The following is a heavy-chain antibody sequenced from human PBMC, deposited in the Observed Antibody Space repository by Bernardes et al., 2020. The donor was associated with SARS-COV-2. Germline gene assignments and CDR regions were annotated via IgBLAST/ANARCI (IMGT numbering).Heavy chain of an antibody. J-gene: IGHJ6*02. CDR1: GGSITSHY. V-gene: IGHV4-59*11. Sequence: SETLSLTCTVSGGSITSHYWSWIWQRPGNGLELIWFFSFSGSTSSNPSLRSRITVSVSTSTNQFSLKLRSVTAAATAVYYCARDYYNLYYYYGLDVWGQGTTVTVSS. CDR3: ARDYYNLYYYYGLDV. CDR2: FSFSGST. D-gene: IGHD3-10*01.